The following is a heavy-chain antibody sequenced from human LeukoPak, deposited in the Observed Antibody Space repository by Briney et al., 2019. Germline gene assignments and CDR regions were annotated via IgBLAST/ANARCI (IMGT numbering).Heavy chain of an antibody. Sequence: ASVKVSCKASGYTLTGYYMHWVRQAPGQGLEWMGWINPNSGGTNYAQKFQGRVTMTTDTSTSTAYMELRSLRSDDTAVYYCARDEGVDTAMVLDYWGQGTLVTVSS. V-gene: IGHV1-2*02. CDR3: ARDEGVDTAMVLDY. CDR1: GYTLTGYY. D-gene: IGHD5-18*01. CDR2: INPNSGGT. J-gene: IGHJ4*02.